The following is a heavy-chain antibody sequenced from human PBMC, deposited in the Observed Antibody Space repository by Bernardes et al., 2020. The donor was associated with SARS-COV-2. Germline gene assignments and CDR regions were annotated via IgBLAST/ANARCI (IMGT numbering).Heavy chain of an antibody. CDR3: AQASGSGSFSYYYGMDV. D-gene: IGHD3-10*01. CDR1: GGSFSGYY. Sequence: SETLSLTCAVYGGSFSGYYWSWIRQPPGKGLEWIGEINHSGSTNYNPSLKSRVTISVDTSKNQFSLKLSSVTAADTAVYYCAQASGSGSFSYYYGMDVWGQGTTVTVSS. V-gene: IGHV4-34*01. CDR2: INHSGST. J-gene: IGHJ6*02.